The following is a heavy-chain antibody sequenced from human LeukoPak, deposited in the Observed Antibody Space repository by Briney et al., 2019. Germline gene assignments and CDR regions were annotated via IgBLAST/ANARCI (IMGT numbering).Heavy chain of an antibody. CDR2: ISGSGGST. J-gene: IGHJ4*02. CDR1: GFTFSSYA. D-gene: IGHD3-10*01. Sequence: GGSLRLSCAASGFTFSSYAMSWVRQAPGKGLEWVSAISGSGGSTYYADSVKGRFTISRDNSKNTLYLQMNSLRAEDTAVYYCAKVPYGSGSSKRYFDYWGQGTLGTVSS. CDR3: AKVPYGSGSSKRYFDY. V-gene: IGHV3-23*01.